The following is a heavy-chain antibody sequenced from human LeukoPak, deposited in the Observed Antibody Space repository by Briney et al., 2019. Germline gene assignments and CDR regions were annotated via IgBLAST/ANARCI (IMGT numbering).Heavy chain of an antibody. CDR2: IYPGDSDT. Sequence: KLGESLKISLRGSGYIFTSYWIGGVRQMPGKGLEWMGIIYPGDSDTKYSPSFQGQVTISADKSISTAYLQWSSLKASDTAMDYGESPSSGWDRYDNGGQGTLVTVSS. CDR3: ESPSSGWDRYDN. CDR1: GYIFTSYW. J-gene: IGHJ4*02. D-gene: IGHD6-25*01. V-gene: IGHV5-51*01.